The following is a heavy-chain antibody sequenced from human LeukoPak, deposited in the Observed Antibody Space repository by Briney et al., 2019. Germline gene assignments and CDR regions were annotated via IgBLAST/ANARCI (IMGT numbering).Heavy chain of an antibody. V-gene: IGHV4-34*01. CDR3: ARRLGRKFGERFYYYHYMDV. CDR2: INHSGST. J-gene: IGHJ6*03. Sequence: SETLSLTCAVYGGSFSGYYWSWIRQPPGKGLEWIGVINHSGSTNYNPSLKSRVTISVDTSKNQFSLKLSSVTAADTAVYYCARRLGRKFGERFYYYHYMDVWGKGTTVTISS. D-gene: IGHD3-10*01. CDR1: GGSFSGYY.